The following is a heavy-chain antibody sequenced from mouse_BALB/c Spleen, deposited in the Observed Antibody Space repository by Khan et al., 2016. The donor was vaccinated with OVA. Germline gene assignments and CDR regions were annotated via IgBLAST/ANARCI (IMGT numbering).Heavy chain of an antibody. CDR3: ARIYGGDFDY. CDR2: ISYSGNT. J-gene: IGHJ2*02. D-gene: IGHD1-1*01. CDR1: GYSITSDYA. V-gene: IGHV3-2*02. Sequence: EVQLQESGPGLVKPSQSLSLTCTVTGYSITSDYAWNWIRQFPGNKLEWMGFISYSGNTKYNPSLKSRFSITRDTSKNPFFLQLNSVTTEDTATYYCARIYGGDFDYWGRGTSLTVAS.